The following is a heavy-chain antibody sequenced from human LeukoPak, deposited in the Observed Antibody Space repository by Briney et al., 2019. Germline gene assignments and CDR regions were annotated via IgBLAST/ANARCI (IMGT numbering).Heavy chain of an antibody. CDR2: ISGSGGST. CDR1: GFTFSSYA. CDR3: AGDKTTGGWYEFDY. D-gene: IGHD6-19*01. J-gene: IGHJ4*02. Sequence: GGSLRLSCAASGFTFSSYAMSWVRQAPGKGLEWVSVISGSGGSTYYADSVKGRFTISRDNSKNTLYLQMNSLRAEDTAVYYCAGDKTTGGWYEFDYWGQGTLVTVSS. V-gene: IGHV3-23*01.